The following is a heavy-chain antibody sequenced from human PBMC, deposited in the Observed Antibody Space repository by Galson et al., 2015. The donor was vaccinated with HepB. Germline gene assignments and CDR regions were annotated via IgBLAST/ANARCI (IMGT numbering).Heavy chain of an antibody. CDR2: INFDGTST. CDR1: GCTFSNYW. V-gene: IGHV3-74*01. CDR3: AREFAFGCGSYSH. Sequence: SLRLSCAASGCTFSNYWMHWVRQAPGKGLVWVSYINFDGTSTRFADSVKGRFTVSRDNAENTLFLQMNNLRAEDTAVYYCAREFAFGCGSYSHWGQGTLVTVSS. D-gene: IGHD6-19*01. J-gene: IGHJ4*02.